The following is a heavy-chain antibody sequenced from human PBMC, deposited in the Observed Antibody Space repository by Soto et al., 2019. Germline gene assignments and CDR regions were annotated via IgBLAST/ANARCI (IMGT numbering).Heavy chain of an antibody. V-gene: IGHV3-23*01. CDR1: GFTFSTYA. CDR3: VRGRGDY. CDR2: ISGSGDST. Sequence: GGSLRLSCAASGFTFSTYAMNWVRQAPGKGLEWVSGISGSGDSTYYADSVKGRFTISRDKAKDSLYLQMNSLRAEDTAVYYCVRGRGDYWGQGTLVTVSS. J-gene: IGHJ4*02. D-gene: IGHD2-15*01.